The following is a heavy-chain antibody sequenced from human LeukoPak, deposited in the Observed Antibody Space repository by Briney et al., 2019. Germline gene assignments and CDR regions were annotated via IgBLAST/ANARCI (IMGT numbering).Heavy chain of an antibody. V-gene: IGHV3-30-3*01. D-gene: IGHD1-26*01. J-gene: IGHJ3*02. CDR2: ISADGINK. Sequence: GGSLRLSCAASGFTLSNYVLHWVRQAPGQGLEWVAVISADGINKYYADSVKGRFTISRDNSKNTLFLQMNSLRAEDTAVYYCARDGSYSGSFPDAFDIWGQGTMVTVSS. CDR1: GFTLSNYV. CDR3: ARDGSYSGSFPDAFDI.